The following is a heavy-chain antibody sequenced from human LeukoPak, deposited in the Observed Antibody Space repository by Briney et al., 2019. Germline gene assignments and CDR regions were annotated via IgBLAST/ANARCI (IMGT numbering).Heavy chain of an antibody. V-gene: IGHV3-23*01. CDR3: AKDQEVRDTAMVTFDY. J-gene: IGHJ4*02. D-gene: IGHD5-18*01. CDR1: GFTFSSYA. Sequence: GGSLRLSCAASGFTFSSYAMSWVRQAPGKGLEWVSAISGSGGSTYYADSVKGRFTISRDNSKNTLYLQMNSLRAEDTAVYYCAKDQEVRDTAMVTFDYWGQGTLVTVSS. CDR2: ISGSGGST.